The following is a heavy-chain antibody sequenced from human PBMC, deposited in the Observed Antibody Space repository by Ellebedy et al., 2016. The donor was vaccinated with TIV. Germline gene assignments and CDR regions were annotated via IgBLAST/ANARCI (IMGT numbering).Heavy chain of an antibody. D-gene: IGHD2-8*01. CDR3: AKDLGLARQWGFDY. V-gene: IGHV3-23*01. CDR1: GFTFSIYA. CDR2: ISSNGGGT. J-gene: IGHJ4*02. Sequence: PGGSLRLSCAASGFTFSIYAMGWVRQAPGKGLEWVSTISSNGGGTYYPNSVEGRFTISRANSNNTLWLQLSSLRAEDTARYFCAKDLGLARQWGFDYWGQGTLVTVSS.